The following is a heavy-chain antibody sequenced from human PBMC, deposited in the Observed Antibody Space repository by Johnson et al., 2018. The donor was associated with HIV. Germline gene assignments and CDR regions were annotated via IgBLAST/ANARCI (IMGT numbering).Heavy chain of an antibody. CDR3: ARDPRLGELKIDRRGYAFDI. V-gene: IGHV3-30*04. D-gene: IGHD3-16*01. Sequence: QVQLVESGGGVVQPGRSLKLSCAASGFTFSSYAMHWVRQAPGKGLDWVAVISYDGSSKFYPNSLKGRFSISRDNSKNTVYLQMNSLRTEDTAVYYCARDPRLGELKIDRRGYAFDIWGQGTMVTVSS. CDR1: GFTFSSYA. J-gene: IGHJ3*02. CDR2: ISYDGSSK.